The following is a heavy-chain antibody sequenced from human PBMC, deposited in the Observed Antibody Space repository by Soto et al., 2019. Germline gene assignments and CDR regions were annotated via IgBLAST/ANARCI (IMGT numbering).Heavy chain of an antibody. J-gene: IGHJ4*02. CDR3: VRGDGDYNDGNGYLARH. V-gene: IGHV3-30*03. Sequence: GGSLRLSCAASRFTFSRYAMTWVRQAPGKGLEWVATVSHDGKNTHYADTVKGRFTISRDSSKNTVSLEMTSLRAEDTAVYYCVRGDGDYNDGNGYLARHWGQGTLVTVSS. CDR1: RFTFSRYA. CDR2: VSHDGKNT. D-gene: IGHD5-18*01.